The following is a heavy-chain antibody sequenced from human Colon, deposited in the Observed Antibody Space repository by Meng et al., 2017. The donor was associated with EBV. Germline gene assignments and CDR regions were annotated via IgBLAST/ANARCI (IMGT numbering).Heavy chain of an antibody. V-gene: IGHV4-4*02. J-gene: IGHJ4*02. CDR2: IYHSGST. CDR1: GGSISSVYW. CDR3: ARGGYYSFDY. D-gene: IGHD5-18*01. Sequence: QVRLQESGPGLGKPSETLSFTCAVSGGSISSVYWWTWVRQSPGKGLEWIGEIYHSGSTNYNPSLKSRVTISVDKSKNQFSLKLTSVTAADTAVYYCARGGYYSFDYWGQRTLVTVSS.